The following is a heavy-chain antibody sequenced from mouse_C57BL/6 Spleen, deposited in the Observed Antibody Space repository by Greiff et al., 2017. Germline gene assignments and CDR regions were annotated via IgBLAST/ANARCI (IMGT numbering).Heavy chain of an antibody. CDR2: IYPGDGDT. CDR3: ARGDYGSSYVNYYAMDY. Sequence: QVQLKQSGAELVKPGASVKISCKASGYAFSSYWMNWVKQRPGKGLEWIGQIYPGDGDTNYNGKFKGKATLTADKSSSTAYMQLSSLTSEDSAVYFCARGDYGSSYVNYYAMDYWGQGTSVTVSS. CDR1: GYAFSSYW. D-gene: IGHD1-1*01. J-gene: IGHJ4*01. V-gene: IGHV1-80*01.